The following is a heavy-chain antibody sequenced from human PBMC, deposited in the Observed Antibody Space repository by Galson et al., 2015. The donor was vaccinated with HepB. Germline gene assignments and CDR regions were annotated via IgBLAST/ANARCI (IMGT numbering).Heavy chain of an antibody. J-gene: IGHJ6*03. CDR1: GFIVTTKY. D-gene: IGHD3-16*01. Sequence: SLRLSCAASGFIVTTKYMGWVRQAPGKGLEWVSVIYSGGATHYADSVKGRFTISRDNSKNTVYLQMNSLRAEDTAMYYCAREAPYNYYMDVWGKGTTVTVSS. CDR3: AREAPYNYYMDV. CDR2: IYSGGAT. V-gene: IGHV3-53*01.